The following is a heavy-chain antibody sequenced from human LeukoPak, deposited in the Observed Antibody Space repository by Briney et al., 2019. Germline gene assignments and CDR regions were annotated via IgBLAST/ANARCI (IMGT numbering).Heavy chain of an antibody. CDR1: GGSMTNLY. D-gene: IGHD2-8*01. J-gene: IGHJ6*02. V-gene: IGHV4-59*01. CDR2: IYDSGST. CDR3: AKGGSTNVYYGDV. Sequence: SETLSLTCSVSGGSMTNLYWTCIRQPPGKGLEWIGDIYDSGSTRYNTSLESRVTISVDTSKNQFSLKLSSVTAADTAVYYCAKGGSTNVYYGDVWGQGTTVTVSS.